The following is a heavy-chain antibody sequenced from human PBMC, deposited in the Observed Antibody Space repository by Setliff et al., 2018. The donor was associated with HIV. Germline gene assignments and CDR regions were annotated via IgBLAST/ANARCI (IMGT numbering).Heavy chain of an antibody. D-gene: IGHD2-21*01. CDR3: ARGIAPPTRQGYYCMDV. CDR1: GDSISGHF. Sequence: SETLSLTCTVSGDSISGHFWNWIRQTPDKGLEWIGRAYYNGQDDHNPSLRSRLTISVDTSKNQFSLTLTSVTAADTAIYYCARGIAPPTRQGYYCMDVWGKGTTVTVSS. V-gene: IGHV4-59*11. CDR2: AYYNGQD. J-gene: IGHJ6*03.